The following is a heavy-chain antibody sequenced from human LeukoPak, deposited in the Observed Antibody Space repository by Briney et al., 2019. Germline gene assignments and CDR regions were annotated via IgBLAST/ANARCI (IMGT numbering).Heavy chain of an antibody. V-gene: IGHV4-34*01. CDR3: ARGGRGYCSGGSCANWFDP. CDR2: INNSGST. CDR1: GGSFSGYY. D-gene: IGHD2-15*01. J-gene: IGHJ5*02. Sequence: SETLSLTCAVYGGSFSGYYWSWIRQPPGKGREWMGEINNSGSTNYNPSLKSRVTISVDTSKNQFSLKLSSVTAADTAVYYCARGGRGYCSGGSCANWFDPWGQGTLVTVSS.